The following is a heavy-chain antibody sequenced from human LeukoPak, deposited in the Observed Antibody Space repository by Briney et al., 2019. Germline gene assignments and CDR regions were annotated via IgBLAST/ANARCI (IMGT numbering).Heavy chain of an antibody. Sequence: GASVTVSCKASGYTFTGYYMHWVRQAPGQGLEWMGWINPNSGGTNYAQKFQGRVTMTRDTSISTAYMELSRLRSDDTAVYYCARVSSQDIVAAPIDYWGQGTLVTVSS. J-gene: IGHJ4*02. D-gene: IGHD5-12*01. CDR3: ARVSSQDIVAAPIDY. V-gene: IGHV1-2*02. CDR2: INPNSGGT. CDR1: GYTFTGYY.